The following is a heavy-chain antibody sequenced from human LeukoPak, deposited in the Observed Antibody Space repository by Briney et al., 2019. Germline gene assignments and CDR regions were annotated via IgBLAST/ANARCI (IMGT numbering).Heavy chain of an antibody. Sequence: GGSLRLSCAAYGFTFSSYAMSWVRQAPGKGLEWVLAISGSGGSTYYADSVKGRFTISRDNSKNTLYLQMNSLRAEDTAVYYCAKLPRGGVDYWGQGTLVTVSS. J-gene: IGHJ4*02. CDR3: AKLPRGGVDY. CDR2: ISGSGGST. D-gene: IGHD3-16*01. V-gene: IGHV3-23*01. CDR1: GFTFSSYA.